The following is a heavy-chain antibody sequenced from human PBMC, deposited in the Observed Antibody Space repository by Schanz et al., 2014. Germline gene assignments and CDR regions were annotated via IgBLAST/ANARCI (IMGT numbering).Heavy chain of an antibody. CDR1: GFTFSDYY. CDR3: ARGIESSSWYAFDY. J-gene: IGHJ4*02. Sequence: VQLVESGGTLVKPGGSLRLSCVVSGFTFSDYYMSWVRQAPGKGLEWVSLIYSGDNTYYADSVKDRFTISGDNSKNTLYLQMNSLRPEDTAVYYCARGIESSSWYAFDYWGQGTLVTVSS. CDR2: IYSGDNT. V-gene: IGHV3-66*01. D-gene: IGHD6-13*01.